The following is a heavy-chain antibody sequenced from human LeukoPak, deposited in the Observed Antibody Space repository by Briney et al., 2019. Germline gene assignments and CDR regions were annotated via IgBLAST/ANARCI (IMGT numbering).Heavy chain of an antibody. CDR1: GGIFSNYA. D-gene: IGHD2-15*01. Sequence: ASVKVSCKASGGIFSNYAISWVRQAPGQGLEWMGGIIPIFGTTNYAQKFQGRVTITADESTSTAYMVLSSLRSEDTAVYYCARAPGDCSGGSCYYYYYYYYMDVWGKGTTVTVSS. V-gene: IGHV1-69*13. CDR2: IIPIFGTT. CDR3: ARAPGDCSGGSCYYYYYYYYMDV. J-gene: IGHJ6*03.